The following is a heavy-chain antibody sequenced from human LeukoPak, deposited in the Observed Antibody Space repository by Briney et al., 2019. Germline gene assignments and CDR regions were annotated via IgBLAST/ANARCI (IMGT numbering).Heavy chain of an antibody. V-gene: IGHV5-51*01. D-gene: IGHD2-2*01. CDR3: ARGGYCSSTSCPGDY. Sequence: GESLKISCKGSGYSFTSYWIGWVRQMPGKGLEWMGIIYPGDSDTRYSPSFQGQVTISADKSISTAYLQWSSLRASDTAMYYCARGGYCSSTSCPGDYWGQGTLVTVSS. CDR2: IYPGDSDT. CDR1: GYSFTSYW. J-gene: IGHJ4*02.